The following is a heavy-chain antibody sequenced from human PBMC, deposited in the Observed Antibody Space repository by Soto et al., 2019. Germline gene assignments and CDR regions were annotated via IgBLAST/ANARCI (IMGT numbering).Heavy chain of an antibody. V-gene: IGHV4-30-4*01. Sequence: SETLSLTCTVSGGSISSGDYYWSWIRQPPGKGLEWIGYIYYSGSTYYNPSLKSRVTISVDTSKNQFSLKLSSVTAADTAVYYCARGPPVYYGMDFWGQASTVT. CDR3: ARGPPVYYGMDF. CDR2: IYYSGST. CDR1: GGSISSGDYY. J-gene: IGHJ6*02.